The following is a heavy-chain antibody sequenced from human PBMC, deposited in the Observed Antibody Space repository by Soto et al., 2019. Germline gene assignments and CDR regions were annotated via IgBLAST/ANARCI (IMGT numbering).Heavy chain of an antibody. CDR3: ARVPPPILPGVIIDGLDFDY. CDR2: ISAYNGNT. CDR1: GYTFTSYG. V-gene: IGHV1-18*01. J-gene: IGHJ4*02. Sequence: VASVKVSCKASGYTFTSYGISWVRQAPGQGLEWMGWISAYNGNTNYAQKLQGRVTMTTDTSTSTAYMELRSLRSDDTAVYYCARVPPPILPGVIIDGLDFDYWGQGTLVTVSS. D-gene: IGHD3-10*01.